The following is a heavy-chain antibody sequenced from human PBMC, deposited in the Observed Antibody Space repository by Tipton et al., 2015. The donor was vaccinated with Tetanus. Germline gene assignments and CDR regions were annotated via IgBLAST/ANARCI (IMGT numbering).Heavy chain of an antibody. CDR1: GGSISSSSYY. CDR2: IYYSGST. CDR3: ARQTVTTARGPHFDY. Sequence: TLSLTCTVSGGSISSSSYYWGWIRQPPGKGLEWIGSIYYSGSTYYTPSLKSRVTISGDTSKNQFSLKLSSVTAADTAVYYCARQTVTTARGPHFDYWGQGTLVTVSS. V-gene: IGHV4-39*01. J-gene: IGHJ4*02. D-gene: IGHD4-17*01.